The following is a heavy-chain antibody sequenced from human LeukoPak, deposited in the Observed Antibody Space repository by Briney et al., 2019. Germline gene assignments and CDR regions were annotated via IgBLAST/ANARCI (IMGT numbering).Heavy chain of an antibody. CDR2: INPDGTIT. CDR3: ARDRTTVTLFDY. CDR1: GFTFTSVW. Sequence: GGSLRLSCAASGFTFTSVWMHWFRHEPGKRPVWISRINPDGTITGYANSVRGRFTISRDNARNTLYLQMNSLRVEDTAVYYCARDRTTVTLFDYWGQGALVTVSS. V-gene: IGHV3-74*01. J-gene: IGHJ4*02. D-gene: IGHD4-17*01.